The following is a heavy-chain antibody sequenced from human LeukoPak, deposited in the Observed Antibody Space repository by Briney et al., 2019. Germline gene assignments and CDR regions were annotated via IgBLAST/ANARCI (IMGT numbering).Heavy chain of an antibody. V-gene: IGHV1-69*04. CDR1: GGTFSSYA. J-gene: IGHJ4*02. CDR3: ARAQPPTYYYDSSGYYEYYFDY. CDR2: IIPILGIA. D-gene: IGHD3-22*01. Sequence: ASVKVSCKASGGTFSSYAISWVRQAPGQGLEWMGRIIPILGIANYAQKFQGRVTITADKSTSTAYMELSSLRSEDTAVYYCARAQPPTYYYDSSGYYEYYFDYWGQGTLVTVSS.